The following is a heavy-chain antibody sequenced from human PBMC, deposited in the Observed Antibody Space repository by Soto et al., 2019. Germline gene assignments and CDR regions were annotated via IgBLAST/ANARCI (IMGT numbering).Heavy chain of an antibody. CDR2: ISYDGSNK. CDR1: GFTFSSYG. CDR3: AKDTEKLLWFGELVS. D-gene: IGHD3-10*01. J-gene: IGHJ4*02. Sequence: PGGSLRLSCAASGFTFSSYGMHWFRQAPGKGLEWVAVISYDGSNKYYADSVKGRFTISRDNSKNTLYLQMNSLRAEDTAVYYCAKDTEKLLWFGELVSWGQGTLVTVSS. V-gene: IGHV3-30*18.